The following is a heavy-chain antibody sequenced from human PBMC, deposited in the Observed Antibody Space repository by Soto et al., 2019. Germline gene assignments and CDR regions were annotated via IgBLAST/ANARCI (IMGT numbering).Heavy chain of an antibody. CDR2: ISYDGSNK. CDR3: AKAPHSSGWYHYYYYGMDV. CDR1: GFTFSSYG. V-gene: IGHV3-30*18. D-gene: IGHD6-19*01. J-gene: IGHJ6*02. Sequence: PGGSLRLSCAASGFTFSSYGMHWVRQAPGKGLEWVAVISYDGSNKYYADSVKGRFTISRDNSKNTLYLQMNSLRAEDTAVYYCAKAPHSSGWYHYYYYGMDVWGQGTTVTVPS.